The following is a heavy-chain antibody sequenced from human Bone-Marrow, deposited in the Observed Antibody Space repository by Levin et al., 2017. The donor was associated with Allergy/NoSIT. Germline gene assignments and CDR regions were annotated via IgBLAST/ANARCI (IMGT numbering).Heavy chain of an antibody. Sequence: GGSLRLSCTASGFKFSGYSMNWVRQAPGKGLEWVSSIWSSSSYIYYADSIKGRFTISRDNAKNSLYLEMNSLRAEDTAVYYCARAARGDRVEFDYWGRGTLVTVSS. D-gene: IGHD1-1*01. J-gene: IGHJ4*02. V-gene: IGHV3-21*01. CDR1: GFKFSGYS. CDR2: IWSSSSYI. CDR3: ARAARGDRVEFDY.